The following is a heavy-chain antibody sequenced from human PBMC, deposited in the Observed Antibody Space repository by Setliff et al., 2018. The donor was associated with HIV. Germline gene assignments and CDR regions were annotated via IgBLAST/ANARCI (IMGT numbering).Heavy chain of an antibody. D-gene: IGHD3-22*01. CDR2: IYPGDSDT. CDR1: GYSFTSYW. Sequence: GESLKISCKGSGYSFTSYWIGWVRQMPGKGLEWMGVIYPGDSDTRYSPSFQGQVTISADQSISTAYLQWSSLKASDTAIYYCARLSGLYYYDSSGYYYGHYFDYWGQGTLVTVSS. CDR3: ARLSGLYYYDSSGYYYGHYFDY. V-gene: IGHV5-51*01. J-gene: IGHJ4*02.